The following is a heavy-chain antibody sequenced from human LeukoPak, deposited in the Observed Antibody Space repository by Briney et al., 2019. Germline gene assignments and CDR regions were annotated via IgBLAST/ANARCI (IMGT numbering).Heavy chain of an antibody. CDR2: NNWNGGST. CDR1: GFFLSNYG. V-gene: IGHV3-20*04. D-gene: IGHD3-10*01. J-gene: IGHJ4*02. Sequence: GGSLRLSCAVSGFFLSNYGMTWVRQAPGKGLEWVSGNNWNGGSTGYADSVKGRFTISGDNAKNCLYLQMNSLRAEDTALYYCARTRTSGGYSASDYWGQGTLVTVSS. CDR3: ARTRTSGGYSASDY.